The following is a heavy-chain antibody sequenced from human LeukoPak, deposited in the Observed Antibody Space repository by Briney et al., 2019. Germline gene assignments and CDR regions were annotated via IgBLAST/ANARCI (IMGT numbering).Heavy chain of an antibody. J-gene: IGHJ4*02. V-gene: IGHV3-23*01. Sequence: GGSLRLSCAVSGITLSNYGMSWVRQAPGKGLEWVAGISGSGGGTNYADSVKGRITISRDNNKNTLYLQMNSLRAEDTAVYFCAKRGVVIRVILVGFHKEAYYFDSWGQGALVTVSS. CDR1: GITLSNYG. D-gene: IGHD3-22*01. CDR3: AKRGVVIRVILVGFHKEAYYFDS. CDR2: ISGSGGGT.